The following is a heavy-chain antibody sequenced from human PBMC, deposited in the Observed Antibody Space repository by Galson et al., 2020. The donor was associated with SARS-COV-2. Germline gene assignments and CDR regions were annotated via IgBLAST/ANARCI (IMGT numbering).Heavy chain of an antibody. CDR3: ARFGATPYYDSWSGYFDYYYYAMDV. Sequence: ASVKVSCKASGYTFTNYGISWVRQAPGQGLEWMGWISSYNGNTNYAQKFQGRVTMTSDTSTSTAYMELRSLRSDDTAVYYCARFGATPYYDSWSGYFDYYYYAMDVWGQGTSATVSS. CDR2: ISSYNGNT. CDR1: GYTFTNYG. V-gene: IGHV1-18*01. J-gene: IGHJ6*02. D-gene: IGHD3-3*01.